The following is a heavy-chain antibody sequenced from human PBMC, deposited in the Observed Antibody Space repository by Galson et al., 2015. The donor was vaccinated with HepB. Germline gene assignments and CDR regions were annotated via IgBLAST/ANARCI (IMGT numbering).Heavy chain of an antibody. Sequence: SLRLSCAASGFSFSTYWMSWVRQAPGKGLEWVANIIQDGADKYYIDSVRGRLTISRDNVNNSLYLQMNSLRAEDTAVFYCATDFWSNYWGQGALVTVSS. V-gene: IGHV3-7*03. J-gene: IGHJ4*02. CDR2: IIQDGADK. CDR3: ATDFWSNY. CDR1: GFSFSTYW. D-gene: IGHD3-3*01.